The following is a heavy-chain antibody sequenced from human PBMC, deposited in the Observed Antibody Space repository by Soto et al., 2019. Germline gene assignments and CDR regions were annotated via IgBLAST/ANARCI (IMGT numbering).Heavy chain of an antibody. CDR1: GGSISSGGYY. Sequence: PSETLSLTCTVSGGSISSGGYYWSWIRQHPGKGLEWIGYIYYSGSTYYNPSLKSRVTISVDTSKNQFSLKLSSVTAADTAVYYCAMNPHGSPYYYYGMDVWGQGTTVTVSS. CDR3: AMNPHGSPYYYYGMDV. D-gene: IGHD6-25*01. J-gene: IGHJ6*02. CDR2: IYYSGST. V-gene: IGHV4-31*03.